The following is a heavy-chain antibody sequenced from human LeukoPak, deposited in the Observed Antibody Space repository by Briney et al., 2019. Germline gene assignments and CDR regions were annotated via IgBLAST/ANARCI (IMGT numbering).Heavy chain of an antibody. J-gene: IGHJ5*02. CDR2: VYYSGST. V-gene: IGHV4-39*07. D-gene: IGHD3-10*01. CDR1: GGSVSSSSYY. Sequence: PSETLSLTCTVSGGSVSSSSYYWGWIRQPPGKGLEWIGSVYYSGSTYYNPSLKSRVTISVETSKNQFSLKLSSVTAADTAVYYCAREQLLWFGELLYDALGFDPWGQGTLVTVSS. CDR3: AREQLLWFGELLYDALGFDP.